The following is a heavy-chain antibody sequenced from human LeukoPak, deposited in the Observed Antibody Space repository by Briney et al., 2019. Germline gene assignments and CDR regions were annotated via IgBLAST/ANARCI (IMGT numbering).Heavy chain of an antibody. D-gene: IGHD3-22*01. CDR1: GFTFNDYA. Sequence: GGSLRLSCAASGFTFNDYALNWVRQAPGKGLEWVSSISISSTYIYYADSVKGRFTISRDTAKNSLYLQMNSLRAEDTAVYYCARDLGQYYDTSDNWFDPWGQGTLVTVSS. J-gene: IGHJ5*02. CDR3: ARDLGQYYDTSDNWFDP. V-gene: IGHV3-21*01. CDR2: ISISSTYI.